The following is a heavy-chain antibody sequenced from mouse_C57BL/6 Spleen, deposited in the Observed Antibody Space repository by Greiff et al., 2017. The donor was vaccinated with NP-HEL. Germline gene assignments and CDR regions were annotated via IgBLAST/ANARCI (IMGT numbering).Heavy chain of an antibody. J-gene: IGHJ4*01. CDR1: GYTFTSYW. CDR2: IDPNSGGT. Sequence: VQLQQPGAELVKPGASVKLSCKASGYTFTSYWMHWVKQRPGRGLEWIGRIDPNSGGTKCNEKFKSKATLTVDKPSSTAYMQLSSLTSEDSAVYYCARFPYDYADYYAMDYWGQGTSVTVSS. V-gene: IGHV1-72*01. D-gene: IGHD2-4*01. CDR3: ARFPYDYADYYAMDY.